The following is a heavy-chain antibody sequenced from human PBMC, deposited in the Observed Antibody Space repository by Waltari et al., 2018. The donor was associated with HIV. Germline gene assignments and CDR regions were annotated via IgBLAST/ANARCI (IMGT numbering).Heavy chain of an antibody. D-gene: IGHD3-10*01. CDR3: ARESTTMLAFDI. CDR2: IYSGGST. Sequence: EMQLVESGGGLVQPGGSLSLSCAASGFTVSSNYMSWVRQAPGKGLEWVSVIYSGGSTYYADSVKGRFTISRDNSKNTLYLQMNSLRAEDTAVYYCARESTTMLAFDIWGQGTMVTVSS. V-gene: IGHV3-66*02. J-gene: IGHJ3*02. CDR1: GFTVSSNY.